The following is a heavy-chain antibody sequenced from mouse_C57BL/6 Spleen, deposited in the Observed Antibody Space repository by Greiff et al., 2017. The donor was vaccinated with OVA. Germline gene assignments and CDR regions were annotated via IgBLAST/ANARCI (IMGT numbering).Heavy chain of an antibody. CDR1: GYTFTSYW. Sequence: VQLQQPGAELVRPGSSVKLSCKASGYTFTSYWMHWVKQRPIQGLEWIGNIDPSDSETHYNQKFKDKATLTVDKSSSTAYMQLSSLTSEDSAVYYCAREGSHYGSRGYFDYWGQGTTLTVSS. V-gene: IGHV1-52*01. D-gene: IGHD1-1*01. J-gene: IGHJ2*01. CDR2: IDPSDSET. CDR3: AREGSHYGSRGYFDY.